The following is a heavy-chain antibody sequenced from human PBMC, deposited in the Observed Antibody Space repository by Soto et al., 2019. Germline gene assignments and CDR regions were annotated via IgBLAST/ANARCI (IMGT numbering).Heavy chain of an antibody. V-gene: IGHV1-69*01. CDR3: ARSQGSSTSLEIYYYYYYGMDV. Sequence: QVQLVQSGAEVKKPGSSVKVSCKASGGTFGSYAISWVRQAPGQGPEWMGGIIPITGTANYAQQLQGRVTITADESTSTASMQLSSLRSEDTAVYYCARSQGSSTSLEIYYYYYYGMDVWGQGTTVTVSS. J-gene: IGHJ6*02. D-gene: IGHD2-2*01. CDR2: IIPITGTA. CDR1: GGTFGSYA.